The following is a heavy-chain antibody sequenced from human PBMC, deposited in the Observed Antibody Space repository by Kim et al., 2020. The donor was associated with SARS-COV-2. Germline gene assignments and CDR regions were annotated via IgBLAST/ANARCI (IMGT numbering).Heavy chain of an antibody. Sequence: YAQKCHGRVTMTEDTSTDTADMELSSLRSEDTAVYYCATDRVGVRYGMDVWGQGTTVTVSS. CDR3: ATDRVGVRYGMDV. J-gene: IGHJ6*02. D-gene: IGHD2-15*01. V-gene: IGHV1-24*01.